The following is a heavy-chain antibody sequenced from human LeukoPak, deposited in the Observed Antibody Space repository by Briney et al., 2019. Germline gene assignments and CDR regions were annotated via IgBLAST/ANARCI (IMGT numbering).Heavy chain of an antibody. Sequence: PSETLSLTCAVYGGSFSGYYWSWIRQPPGKGLEWIGEINHSGSTNYNPSLKSLVTISVETSKNQLSLKLRSVTAADTAVYYCARGAIVVVPAAIWGFDYWGQGTLVTVSS. J-gene: IGHJ4*02. CDR1: GGSFSGYY. D-gene: IGHD2-2*02. CDR3: ARGAIVVVPAAIWGFDY. CDR2: INHSGST. V-gene: IGHV4-34*01.